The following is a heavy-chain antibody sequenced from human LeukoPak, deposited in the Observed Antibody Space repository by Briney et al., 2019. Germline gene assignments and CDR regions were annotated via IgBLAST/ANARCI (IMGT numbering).Heavy chain of an antibody. CDR3: SRTRRNCSGGSCPEYFQY. CDR1: GYTFTKYY. V-gene: IGHV1-46*01. CDR2: INSSGGST. Sequence: ASVKVSCKASGYTFTKYYIHWVRQAPGQGLEWMGIINSSGGSTSYAQRFQGRVTMTRDTSTSTVYMELFSLRSDDTAVYYCSRTRRNCSGGSCPEYFQYWGQGTLVTVSS. D-gene: IGHD2-15*01. J-gene: IGHJ1*01.